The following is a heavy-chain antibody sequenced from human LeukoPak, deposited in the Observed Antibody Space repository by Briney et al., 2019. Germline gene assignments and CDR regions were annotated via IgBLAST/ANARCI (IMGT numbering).Heavy chain of an antibody. CDR1: EYTLTSYY. J-gene: IGHJ4*02. D-gene: IGHD1-14*01. CDR3: AQGQPPDFDY. CDR2: FDPEDGET. V-gene: IGHV1-24*01. Sequence: ASVKVSCKASEYTLTSYYLHWVRQAPGKGLEWMGGFDPEDGETIYAQKFQGRVTMTEDTSTDTAYMELSSLRSEDTAVYYCAQGQPPDFDYWGQGTLVTVSS.